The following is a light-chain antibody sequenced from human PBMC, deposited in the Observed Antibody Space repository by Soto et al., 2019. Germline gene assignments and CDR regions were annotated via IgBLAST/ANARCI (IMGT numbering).Light chain of an antibody. J-gene: IGKJ3*01. V-gene: IGKV1-5*01. CDR2: DAS. Sequence: DIQMTQSPSTLSASVGDRVTITCRASQSITHWLAWYQQKTEKAPKLLVYDASSLETGVPSRFSGSGSGTEFSLTISSLESDDFATYYCQQYNSYSPLTFGPGTKVDVK. CDR3: QQYNSYSPLT. CDR1: QSITHW.